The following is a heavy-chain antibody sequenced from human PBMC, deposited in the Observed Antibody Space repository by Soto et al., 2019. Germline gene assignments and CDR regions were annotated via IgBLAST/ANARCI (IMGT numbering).Heavy chain of an antibody. CDR1: GFTLSSYG. J-gene: IGHJ6*02. V-gene: IGHV3-30*18. CDR3: AKDIVVVPAALGLTGYYYYGMDV. Sequence: HPGGSLRLSCAASGFTLSSYGMHWVRQAPGKGLEWVAVISYDGSNKYYADSVKGRFTISRDNSKNTLYLQMNSLRAEDTAVYYCAKDIVVVPAALGLTGYYYYGMDVWGQGTTVTVSS. CDR2: ISYDGSNK. D-gene: IGHD2-2*01.